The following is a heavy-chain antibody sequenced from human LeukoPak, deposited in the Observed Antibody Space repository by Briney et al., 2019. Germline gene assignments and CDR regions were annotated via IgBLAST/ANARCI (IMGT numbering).Heavy chain of an antibody. D-gene: IGHD6-13*01. J-gene: IGHJ5*02. Sequence: GGSLRLSCAASGFTFSSYAMPWVRQAPGKGLEYVSAISSNGGSTYYANSVKGRFTISRDNSKNTLYLQMGSLRAEDMAVYYCARDGIAAAGPTLNWFDPWGQGTLVTVSS. CDR2: ISSNGGST. CDR1: GFTFSSYA. CDR3: ARDGIAAAGPTLNWFDP. V-gene: IGHV3-64*01.